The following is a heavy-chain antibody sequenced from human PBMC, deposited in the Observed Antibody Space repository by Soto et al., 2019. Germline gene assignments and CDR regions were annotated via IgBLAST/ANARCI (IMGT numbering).Heavy chain of an antibody. CDR3: ARVITMVRGVIIPYGMDV. D-gene: IGHD3-10*01. V-gene: IGHV3-21*01. Sequence: GGSLRLSCAASGFTFSSYSMNWVRQAPGKGLEWVSSISSSSYIYYADSVKGRFTISRDNAKNSLYLQMNSLRAEDTAVYYCARVITMVRGVIIPYGMDVWGQGTTVTVSS. CDR1: GFTFSSYS. J-gene: IGHJ6*02. CDR2: ISSSSYI.